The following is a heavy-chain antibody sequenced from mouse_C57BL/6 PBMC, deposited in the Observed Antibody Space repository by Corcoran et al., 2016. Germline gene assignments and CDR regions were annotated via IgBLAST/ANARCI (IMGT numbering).Heavy chain of an antibody. CDR3: ARGYYGNYWYFDV. CDR2: IYPGDGDT. Sequence: QVQLQQSGAELVKPGASVKISCKASGYAFSSYWMNWVKQRPGKGLEWIGQIYPGDGDTNYNGKLKGKATLTADKSSSTAYMQLSSLTSEDSAVYFCARGYYGNYWYFDVWGTGTTVTVSS. CDR1: GYAFSSYW. J-gene: IGHJ1*03. D-gene: IGHD2-1*01. V-gene: IGHV1-80*01.